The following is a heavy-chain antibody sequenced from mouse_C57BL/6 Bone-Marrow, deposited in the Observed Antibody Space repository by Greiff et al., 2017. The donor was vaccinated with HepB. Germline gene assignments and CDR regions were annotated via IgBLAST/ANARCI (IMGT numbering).Heavy chain of an antibody. CDR2: IYPRSGNT. CDR3: ARADCYGSVY. CDR1: GYTFTSYG. D-gene: IGHD1-1*01. J-gene: IGHJ2*01. Sequence: VQLQQSGAELARPGASVKLSCKASGYTFTSYGISWVKQRTGQGLEWIGEIYPRSGNTYYNEKFKGKATLTADKSSSTAYMELRSLTSEDSAVYLCARADCYGSVYWGQGTTLTVSS. V-gene: IGHV1-81*01.